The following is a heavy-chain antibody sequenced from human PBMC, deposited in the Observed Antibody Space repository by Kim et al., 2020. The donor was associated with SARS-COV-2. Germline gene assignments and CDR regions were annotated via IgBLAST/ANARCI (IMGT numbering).Heavy chain of an antibody. CDR2: ISYDGSNK. Sequence: GGSLRLSCAASGFTFSSYGMHWVRQAPGKGLEWVAVISYDGSNKYYADSVKGRFTISRDNSKNTLYLQMNSLRAEDTAVYYCARELWFGELFRENWFDPWGQGTLVTVSS. CDR3: ARELWFGELFRENWFDP. D-gene: IGHD3-10*01. V-gene: IGHV3-33*05. J-gene: IGHJ5*02. CDR1: GFTFSSYG.